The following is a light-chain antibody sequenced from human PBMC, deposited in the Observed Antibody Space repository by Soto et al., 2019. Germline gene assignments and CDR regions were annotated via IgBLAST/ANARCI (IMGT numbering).Light chain of an antibody. J-gene: IGLJ3*02. CDR2: EVT. V-gene: IGLV2-14*01. Sequence: QSALTQPASVSGSPGQSITISCTGTSSDVGGYNYVSWYQQHPGKAPKLMIYEVTNRPSGVSSRFSGSKSGNTASLTISGLQAEAEADYYCCSYTSSDTHLVFGGGTKLTVL. CDR1: SSDVGGYNY. CDR3: CSYTSSDTHLV.